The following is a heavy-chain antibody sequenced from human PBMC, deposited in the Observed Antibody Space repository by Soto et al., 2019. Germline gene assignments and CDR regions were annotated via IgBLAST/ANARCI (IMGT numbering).Heavy chain of an antibody. CDR1: GYTFSSFH. D-gene: IGHD1-26*01. J-gene: IGHJ4*02. V-gene: IGHV1-8*01. CDR2: MNPNNGDT. Sequence: GASVKVSSKASGYTFSSFHINWVRQASGQGLEWMGWMNPNNGDTDYAQNFQARVTMTRDTSTSTAYMELTSLTFEDTAIYFCARGIDEGVDYWGQGTLVTVSS. CDR3: ARGIDEGVDY.